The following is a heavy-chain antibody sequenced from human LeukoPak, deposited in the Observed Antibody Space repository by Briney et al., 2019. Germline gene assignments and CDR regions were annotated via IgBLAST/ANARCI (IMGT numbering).Heavy chain of an antibody. CDR3: ARGVIVDTAMVSAYDAFDI. V-gene: IGHV3-7*03. Sequence: PGGSLRLSCAASGFTFSSYWKSWVRQAPGKGLEWVANIKHDGSEKYYVDSVKGRFTISRDNAKNSLYLQMNSLRAEDTAVYYCARGVIVDTAMVSAYDAFDIWGQGTMDTVSS. D-gene: IGHD5-18*01. CDR1: GFTFSSYW. J-gene: IGHJ3*02. CDR2: IKHDGSEK.